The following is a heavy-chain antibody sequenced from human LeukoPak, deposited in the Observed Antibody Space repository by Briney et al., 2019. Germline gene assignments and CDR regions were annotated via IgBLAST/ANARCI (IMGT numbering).Heavy chain of an antibody. CDR3: ARGLDRTYCGGDCYYYYYYYMDV. D-gene: IGHD2-21*02. V-gene: IGHV1-8*01. CDR1: GYTFTSYD. CDR2: MNPNSGNT. Sequence: ASVKVSCKASGYTFTSYDINWVRQATGQGLEWMGWMNPNSGNTGYAQKFQGRVITTRNTSISTAYMELSSLRSEDTAVYYCARGLDRTYCGGDCYYYYYYYMDVWGKGTTVTVSS. J-gene: IGHJ6*03.